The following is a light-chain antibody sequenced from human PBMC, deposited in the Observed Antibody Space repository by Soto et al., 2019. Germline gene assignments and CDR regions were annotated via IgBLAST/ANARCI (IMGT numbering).Light chain of an antibody. V-gene: IGLV2-8*01. J-gene: IGLJ2*01. CDR2: EVI. Sequence: QSALSQPPSASGSPGQSVTISCTASSSDVGGYNFVSWYQHLPGKAPKLMIYEVIQRPSGVPDRFSGSKSGNTASLTVSGLQAEDEADYYCSSYAGSDNFLLFGGGTKLTVL. CDR3: SSYAGSDNFLL. CDR1: SSDVGGYNF.